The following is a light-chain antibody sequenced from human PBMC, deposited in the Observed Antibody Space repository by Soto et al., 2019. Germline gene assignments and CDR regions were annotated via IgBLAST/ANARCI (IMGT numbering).Light chain of an antibody. CDR3: HHFGSSPET. J-gene: IGKJ1*01. CDR1: QSVDSN. V-gene: IGKV3-20*01. Sequence: EIVLTQSPGTLSVSPGERATLSCRASQSVDSNLAWYQQKPGQAPRLLIYGASTRATGISARFSGSGSGTDFTLTISTLEPDDFAVYYCHHFGSSPETFGQGTKVDIK. CDR2: GAS.